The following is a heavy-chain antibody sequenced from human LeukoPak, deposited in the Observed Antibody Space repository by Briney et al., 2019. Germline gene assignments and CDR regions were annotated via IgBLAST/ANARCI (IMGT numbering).Heavy chain of an antibody. J-gene: IGHJ4*02. CDR3: AKDRLGYGDYFDY. D-gene: IGHD4-17*01. Sequence: ASVKVSCKASGGTFSSYALSWVRQAPGQGLEWMGWINPNSGGTNYAEKFQGRVTMTRDTSISTAYMELTRLRSDDTAVYFCAKDRLGYGDYFDYWGQGTLVTVSS. CDR1: GGTFSSYA. V-gene: IGHV1-2*02. CDR2: INPNSGGT.